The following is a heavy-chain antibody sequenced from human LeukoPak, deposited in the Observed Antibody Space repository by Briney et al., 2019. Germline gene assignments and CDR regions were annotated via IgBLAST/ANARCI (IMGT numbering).Heavy chain of an antibody. CDR3: ARDPIDSGSYYGAFDI. V-gene: IGHV1-8*01. D-gene: IGHD1-26*01. Sequence: ASVKVSCKASGYTFTSYDINWVRQATGQGLEWMGWMNPNSGNTGYAQKFQGRVTMTRDTSISTAYMELSSLRSEDTAVYYCARDPIDSGSYYGAFDIWGQGTMVTVSS. CDR2: MNPNSGNT. J-gene: IGHJ3*02. CDR1: GYTFTSYD.